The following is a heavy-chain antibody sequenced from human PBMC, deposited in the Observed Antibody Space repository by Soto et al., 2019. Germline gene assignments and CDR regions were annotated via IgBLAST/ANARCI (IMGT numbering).Heavy chain of an antibody. CDR3: ARGGGVGVAGSAAFDM. V-gene: IGHV1-2*02. Sequence: QLHLVQSGAVVKKPGASVTVSCSASGYPVTAYYMHWVRQAPGRGLEWMGGINPATGAAKYTQTFQGRVTMARDPSTSTVFMELSGPTSEDTALFYCARGGGVGVAGSAAFDMWGQGTLVTVSS. CDR2: INPATGAA. CDR1: GYPVTAYY. J-gene: IGHJ3*02. D-gene: IGHD3-3*01.